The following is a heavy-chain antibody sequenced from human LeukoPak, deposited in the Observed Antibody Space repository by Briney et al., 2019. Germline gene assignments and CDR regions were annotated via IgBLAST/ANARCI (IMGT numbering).Heavy chain of an antibody. CDR3: ARDKYCSGGSCYSGYYYYYYMDV. V-gene: IGHV3-21*01. J-gene: IGHJ6*03. CDR1: GFTFSSYS. CDR2: ISSSGSYI. D-gene: IGHD2-15*01. Sequence: PGGSLRLSCAASGFTFSSYSMNWVRQAPGKGLEWVSSISSSGSYIYYADSVKGRFTISRDNAKNSLYLQMNSLRAEDTAVYYCARDKYCSGGSCYSGYYYYYYMDVWGKGTTVTVSS.